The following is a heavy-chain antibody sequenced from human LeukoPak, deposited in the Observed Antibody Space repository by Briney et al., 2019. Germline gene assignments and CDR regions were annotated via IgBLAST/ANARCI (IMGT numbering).Heavy chain of an antibody. J-gene: IGHJ4*02. Sequence: GGSLRLSSAASGFTFSSYSMNSVRQAPGQGLEWVSSISSSSSYIYYADSVKGRFTISRDNAKNSLYLQMNSLRAEDTAVYYCARGTLSSGWYFDYWGQGTLVTVSS. V-gene: IGHV3-21*01. CDR3: ARGTLSSGWYFDY. D-gene: IGHD6-19*01. CDR2: ISSSSSYI. CDR1: GFTFSSYS.